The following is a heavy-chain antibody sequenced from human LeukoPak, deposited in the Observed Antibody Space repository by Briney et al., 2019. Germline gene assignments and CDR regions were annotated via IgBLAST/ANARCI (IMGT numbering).Heavy chain of an antibody. J-gene: IGHJ5*02. V-gene: IGHV3-74*01. CDR2: INSDGINT. CDR1: GFTFSDYY. CDR3: ARDLGQYYDTSDNWFDP. Sequence: GGSLRLSCAASGFTFSDYYMTWIRQAPGKGLVWVSRINSDGINTSYADSVKGRFTISRDNAKNTLNLQMNSLRAEDTAVYYCARDLGQYYDTSDNWFDPWGQGTLVTVSS. D-gene: IGHD3-22*01.